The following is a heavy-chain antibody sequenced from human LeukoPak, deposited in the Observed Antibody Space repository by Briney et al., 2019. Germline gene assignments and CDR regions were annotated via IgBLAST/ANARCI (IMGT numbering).Heavy chain of an antibody. J-gene: IGHJ4*02. CDR3: ARVASSGYHLDY. D-gene: IGHD3-22*01. CDR2: ISSSSIYT. V-gene: IGHV3-11*05. CDR1: GFIFSDYY. Sequence: GGSLRLSCAASGFIFSDYYMSWIRQAPGKGLEWVSYISSSSIYTNYADSVKGRFTISRDNAKNSLYLQMNSLRAEDTAVYYCARVASSGYHLDYWGQGTLVTVSS.